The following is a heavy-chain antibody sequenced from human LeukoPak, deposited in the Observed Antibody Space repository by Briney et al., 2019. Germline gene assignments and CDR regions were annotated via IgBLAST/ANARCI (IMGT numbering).Heavy chain of an antibody. CDR2: ISQDGRTK. D-gene: IGHD1-1*01. CDR1: GFTFTTYY. CDR3: ARENWSNDY. Sequence: PGGSLRLSCAASGFTFTTYYMTWVRQAPGKGLDWLANISQDGRTKYYADSVEGRFAISRDNAINSVFLQMNSVRAEDTAVYYCARENWSNDYWGQGTLVTVSS. J-gene: IGHJ4*02. V-gene: IGHV3-7*01.